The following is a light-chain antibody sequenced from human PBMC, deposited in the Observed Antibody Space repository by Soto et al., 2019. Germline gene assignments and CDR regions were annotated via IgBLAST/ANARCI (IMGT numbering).Light chain of an antibody. J-gene: IGKJ1*01. CDR1: QSVSSDW. CDR2: GAS. Sequence: TVLTQSPGTLSLSPGERAALSCRASQSVSSDWLAWYRQKPGQPPRLRIYGASNRATGIPDRLSGSGSGTDFTLTISRLEPEDFAFYFCQDYHGSPPTFGQGTMVAIK. CDR3: QDYHGSPPT. V-gene: IGKV3-20*01.